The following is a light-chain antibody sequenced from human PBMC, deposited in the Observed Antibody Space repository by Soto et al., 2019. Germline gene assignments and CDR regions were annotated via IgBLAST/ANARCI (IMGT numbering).Light chain of an antibody. CDR3: QTWGTGIRV. CDR2: LNSDGSH. V-gene: IGLV4-69*01. J-gene: IGLJ3*02. CDR1: SGHSNYV. Sequence: QLVLTQSPSASASLGASVKLTCTLSSGHSNYVIAWHQQQPEKGPRYLMKLNSDGSHRKGDGIPDRFSGSSSGAERYLTISSLQSEDEADYYCQTWGTGIRVFGGGTKLTAL.